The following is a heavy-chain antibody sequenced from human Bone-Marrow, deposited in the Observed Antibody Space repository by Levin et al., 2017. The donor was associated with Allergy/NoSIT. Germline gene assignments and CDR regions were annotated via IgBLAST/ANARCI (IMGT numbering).Heavy chain of an antibody. CDR1: GFTVGDYA. Sequence: GGSLRLSCTASGFTVGDYAVSWVRQPPGKGLEWVGFIRDQTFGGTTYYAASVKGRFTITRDDSKNIAYLQMNSLKTEDTAVYYCTTADSAVKFDYWGQGTLVTVSS. CDR2: IRDQTFGGTT. J-gene: IGHJ4*02. CDR3: TTADSAVKFDY. V-gene: IGHV3-49*04. D-gene: IGHD2-15*01.